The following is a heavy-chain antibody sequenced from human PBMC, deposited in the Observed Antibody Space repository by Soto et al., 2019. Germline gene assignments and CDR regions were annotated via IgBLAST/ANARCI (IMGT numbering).Heavy chain of an antibody. V-gene: IGHV4-59*12. Sequence: PSETLSLTCTVSGGSISSYYWSWIRQPPGKGLEWIGYIYYSGSTNYNPSLKSRVSISVDTSKNQFSLQLNSVTPEDTAVYYCARGSVSRGYSGYVADYYYYYGMDVWGQGTTVTVSS. J-gene: IGHJ6*02. CDR1: GGSISSYY. D-gene: IGHD5-12*01. CDR2: IYYSGST. CDR3: ARGSVSRGYSGYVADYYYYYGMDV.